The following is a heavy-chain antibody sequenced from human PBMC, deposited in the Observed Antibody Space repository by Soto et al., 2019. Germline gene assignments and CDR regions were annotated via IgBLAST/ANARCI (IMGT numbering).Heavy chain of an antibody. CDR2: ISYDGSNK. CDR3: ARDYDSSGYYYYINY. CDR1: GFTFSSYG. V-gene: IGHV3-30*03. D-gene: IGHD3-22*01. J-gene: IGHJ4*02. Sequence: PGGSLRLSCAASGFTFSSYGMHWVRQAPGKGLEWVAVISYDGSNKYYADSVKGRFTISRDNSKNTLYLQMNSLRAEDTAVYYCARDYDSSGYYYYINYWGQGTLVTVSS.